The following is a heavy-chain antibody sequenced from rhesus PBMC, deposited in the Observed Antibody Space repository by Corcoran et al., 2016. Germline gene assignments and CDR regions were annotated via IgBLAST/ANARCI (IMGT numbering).Heavy chain of an antibody. CDR1: GFTFSSHA. CDR3: AKGGSGNYPYGLDS. J-gene: IGHJ6*01. Sequence: EVQLVESGGGLAKPGGSLRLSCAASGFTFSSHAMHWVRQAPGKGLELVLAIRSGGSTYYAHSMKGLFTISMDNSNNTLSLQMNSLRAEDTAVYYCAKGGSGNYPYGLDSWGQGVVVTVSS. CDR2: IRSGGST. D-gene: IGHD1-44*01. V-gene: IGHV3-103*01.